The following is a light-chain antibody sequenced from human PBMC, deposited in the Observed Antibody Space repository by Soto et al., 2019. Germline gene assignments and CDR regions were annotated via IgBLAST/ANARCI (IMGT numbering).Light chain of an antibody. CDR2: GPS. CDR3: QQFYKWPPIT. V-gene: IGKV3-15*01. J-gene: IGKJ5*01. Sequence: EILMKQSPATLSVSPGERVTLSCRASEYVHRKVAWYQQKPGQAPRLLIYGPSTRASGVPGRFWATGSGTEFTLTISNLQSEDFAVYFCQQFYKWPPITFGQGTRLEIK. CDR1: EYVHRK.